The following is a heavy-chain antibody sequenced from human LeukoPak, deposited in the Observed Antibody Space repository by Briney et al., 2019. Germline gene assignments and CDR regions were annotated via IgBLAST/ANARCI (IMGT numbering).Heavy chain of an antibody. CDR1: GYTFTSYG. Sequence: ASVKVSCKASGYTFTSYGISWVRQAPGQGLEWMGWISAYNGNTDYAQKLQGRVTMTTDTSTSTAYMELRSLRSDDTAVYYCARRLYCSSTSCYGWFDPWGQGTLVTVSS. CDR3: ARRLYCSSTSCYGWFDP. D-gene: IGHD2-2*01. V-gene: IGHV1-18*01. CDR2: ISAYNGNT. J-gene: IGHJ5*02.